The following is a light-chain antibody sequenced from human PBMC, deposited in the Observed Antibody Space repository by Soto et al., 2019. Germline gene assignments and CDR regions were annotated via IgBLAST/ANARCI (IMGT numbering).Light chain of an antibody. V-gene: IGKV1-39*01. CDR3: RQSYSIPPT. Sequence: DIQMTQSPSSLSASVGDRVTITCRASQSSSSYLNWYQQKPGKATKLLIYAASSLQRGVSSGFSGSGSAMGFTLTMSSRQPEEYATDYCRQSYSIPPTFGQGTMAEIK. CDR2: AAS. CDR1: QSSSSY. J-gene: IGKJ1*01.